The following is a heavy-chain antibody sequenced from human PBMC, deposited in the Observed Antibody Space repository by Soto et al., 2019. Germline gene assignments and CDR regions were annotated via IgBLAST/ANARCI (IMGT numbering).Heavy chain of an antibody. V-gene: IGHV3-48*03. Sequence: GGSLRLSCAASGFTFSGYEMNWVRQAPGKGLEWISYISSSGDTIYSADSVKGRFTISRDNTKNSLYLQMNSLRVEDTAVYYCAREPYYYDSSGYPGYFDYWGQGTPVTVSS. D-gene: IGHD3-22*01. CDR3: AREPYYYDSSGYPGYFDY. CDR1: GFTFSGYE. CDR2: ISSSGDTI. J-gene: IGHJ4*02.